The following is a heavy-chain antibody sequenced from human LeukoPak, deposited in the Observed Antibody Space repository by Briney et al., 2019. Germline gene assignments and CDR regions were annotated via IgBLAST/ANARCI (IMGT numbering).Heavy chain of an antibody. Sequence: ASVKVSFKASGYTFTSYYIHWVRQAPGQGLEWMGIINPGGGSTSYAQNFQGRVTMTRDTSTSTVYMELSSLRSEDTAIYYCARGGDNSYFDYWGQGTLVTVSS. J-gene: IGHJ4*02. CDR3: ARGGDNSYFDY. D-gene: IGHD4-23*01. V-gene: IGHV1-46*01. CDR2: INPGGGST. CDR1: GYTFTSYY.